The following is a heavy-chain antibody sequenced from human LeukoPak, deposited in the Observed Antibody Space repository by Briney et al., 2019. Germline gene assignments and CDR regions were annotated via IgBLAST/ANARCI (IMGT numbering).Heavy chain of an antibody. D-gene: IGHD6-6*01. V-gene: IGHV4-59*08. CDR2: IYYSGSF. Sequence: PETLSLTCTVSGDSISSYYWSWIRQPPGKGLGWIGYIYYSGSFNYNPSPKSRVTISVDTSKNQFSVKLRSVTAADTAVYYCARQWKLAVAFDIWGQRTMVTVSS. CDR3: ARQWKLAVAFDI. CDR1: GDSISSYY. J-gene: IGHJ3*02.